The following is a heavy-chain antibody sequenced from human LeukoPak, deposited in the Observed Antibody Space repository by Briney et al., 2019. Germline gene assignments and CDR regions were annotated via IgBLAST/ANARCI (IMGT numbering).Heavy chain of an antibody. V-gene: IGHV4-59*01. J-gene: IGHJ2*01. CDR1: GGSISSYY. CDR3: ARLRYSSSWYRRGWYFDL. Sequence: SETLSLTCTVSGGSISSYYWSWIRQPPGKGLEWIGYIYYSGSTNYNPSLKSRVTISVDTSKNQFSLKLSSVTAADTAVYYFARLRYSSSWYRRGWYFDLWGRGTLVTVSS. CDR2: IYYSGST. D-gene: IGHD6-13*01.